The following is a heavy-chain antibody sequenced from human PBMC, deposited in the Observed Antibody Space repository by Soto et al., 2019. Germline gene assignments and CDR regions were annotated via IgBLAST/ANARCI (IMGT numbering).Heavy chain of an antibody. D-gene: IGHD6-19*01. V-gene: IGHV3-23*01. Sequence: GGSLRLSCAASGFSLNNDWMHWVRQAPGKGLVWVSSISGDENSIYYADSVKGRFTISRDNSKNTLYLQMNSLRAEDTAVYYCAKEHIAVAVDYWGQGTLVTVSS. CDR2: ISGDENSI. J-gene: IGHJ4*02. CDR3: AKEHIAVAVDY. CDR1: GFSLNNDW.